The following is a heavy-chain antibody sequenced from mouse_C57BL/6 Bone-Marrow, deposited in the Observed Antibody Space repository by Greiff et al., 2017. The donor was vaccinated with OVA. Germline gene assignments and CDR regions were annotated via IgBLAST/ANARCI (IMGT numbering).Heavy chain of an antibody. V-gene: IGHV5-17*01. CDR3: ARPGDLDAMDY. J-gene: IGHJ4*01. Sequence: DVQLVESGGGLVKPGGSLKLSCAASGFTFSDYGMHWVRQAPEKGLEWVAYISSGSSTIYYADTVKGRFTISRDNAKNTLFLQMTSLRSEDTAMYYCARPGDLDAMDYWGQGTSVTVAS. CDR2: ISSGSSTI. D-gene: IGHD3-3*01. CDR1: GFTFSDYG.